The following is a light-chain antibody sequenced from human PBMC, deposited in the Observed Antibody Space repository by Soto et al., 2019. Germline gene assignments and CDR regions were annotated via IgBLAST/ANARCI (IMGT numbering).Light chain of an antibody. CDR3: QQYNSHRT. J-gene: IGKJ1*01. CDR2: DAS. Sequence: DIQTTQSPSTLSASVGDRVTITCRASQDINDYLAWYQQKPGKSPKVLIYDASTLESGVPSRFSGSGSGTQFTLTISGLQPDDFATYFCQQYNSHRTFGQGTKVDIK. CDR1: QDINDY. V-gene: IGKV1-5*01.